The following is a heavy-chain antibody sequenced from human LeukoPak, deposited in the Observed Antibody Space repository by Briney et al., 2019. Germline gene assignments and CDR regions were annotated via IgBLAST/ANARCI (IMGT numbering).Heavy chain of an antibody. CDR1: GYSFINYW. CDR3: ARRSSGYPYYYMDV. Sequence: GESLKISRKGSGYSFINYWIGWVRQMPGKGLEWMGIIYPDDSDTTYSPSFQGQVTISADKSISTAYLQWSSLKASDTAMYYCARRSSGYPYYYMDVWGKGTTVTVSS. V-gene: IGHV5-51*01. CDR2: IYPDDSDT. D-gene: IGHD3-22*01. J-gene: IGHJ6*03.